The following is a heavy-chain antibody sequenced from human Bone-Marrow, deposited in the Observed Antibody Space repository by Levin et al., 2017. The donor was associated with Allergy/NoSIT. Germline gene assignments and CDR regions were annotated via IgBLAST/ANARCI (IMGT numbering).Heavy chain of an antibody. Sequence: LSLTCAASGLTFSSSWMHWVRQAPGKGLEWVSRIKSDGSNIKYADSVKGRFTISRDSAKNTLYLAMNSLRAEDTAMYYCTGELSTGSGYWGQGTLVTVSS. D-gene: IGHD3-10*01. CDR1: GLTFSSSW. J-gene: IGHJ4*02. CDR3: TGELSTGSGY. V-gene: IGHV3-74*01. CDR2: IKSDGSNI.